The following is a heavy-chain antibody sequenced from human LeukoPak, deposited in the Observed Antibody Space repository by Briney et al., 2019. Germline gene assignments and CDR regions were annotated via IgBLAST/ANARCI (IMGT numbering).Heavy chain of an antibody. CDR2: MTEDGSNE. CDR3: TRGLHDY. CDR1: AFTISGYW. Sequence: GGSLRLSCAASAFTISGYWMNWVRQAPGKGLEWLASMTEDGSNEFYVDSVKGRFTISGDNAKNSLYLQMNSLRADDTAVYYCTRGLHDYWGQGTLVTVS. J-gene: IGHJ4*02. D-gene: IGHD2-15*01. V-gene: IGHV3-7*01.